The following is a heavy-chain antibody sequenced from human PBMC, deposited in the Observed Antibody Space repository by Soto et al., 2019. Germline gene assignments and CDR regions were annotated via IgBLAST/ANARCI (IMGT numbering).Heavy chain of an antibody. CDR3: AREEGGGYAWFDP. V-gene: IGHV1-69*13. Sequence: SVKVSCKASGGTFSSYAISWVRQAPGQGLEWMGGIIPIFGTANYAQKFQGRVTITADESTSTAYMELSSLRSEDTAVYYCAREEGGGYAWFDPWGQGTLVTVSS. CDR1: GGTFSSYA. J-gene: IGHJ5*02. CDR2: IIPIFGTA. D-gene: IGHD6-25*01.